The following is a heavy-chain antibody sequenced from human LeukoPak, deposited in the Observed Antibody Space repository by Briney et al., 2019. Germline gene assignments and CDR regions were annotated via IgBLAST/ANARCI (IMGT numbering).Heavy chain of an antibody. CDR1: GFTFSSYG. Sequence: GGSLRLSCAASGFTFSSYGMSWVRQASGKGLEWVGRIRSKANSYATAYAASVKGRFTISRDDSKNTAYLQMNSLKTEDTAVYYCTSGYSSSWYFRFDPWGQGTLVTVSS. CDR3: TSGYSSSWYFRFDP. V-gene: IGHV3-73*01. CDR2: IRSKANSYAT. D-gene: IGHD6-13*01. J-gene: IGHJ5*02.